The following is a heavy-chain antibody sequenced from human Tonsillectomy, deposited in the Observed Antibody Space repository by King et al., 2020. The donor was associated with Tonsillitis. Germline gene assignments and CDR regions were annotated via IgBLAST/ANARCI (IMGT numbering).Heavy chain of an antibody. Sequence: VQLQESGPGLVKPSETLSLTCTVSGASISSHYWSWIRQPPGKRLEWIGYIYYFGSTNYNPSLKSRVTISVDTSKNQFSLKLSSVTAADTAVYYCARENHLYYYYMDVWGKGTTVTVSS. CDR2: IYYFGST. D-gene: IGHD2/OR15-2a*01. V-gene: IGHV4-59*08. J-gene: IGHJ6*03. CDR3: ARENHLYYYYMDV. CDR1: GASISSHY.